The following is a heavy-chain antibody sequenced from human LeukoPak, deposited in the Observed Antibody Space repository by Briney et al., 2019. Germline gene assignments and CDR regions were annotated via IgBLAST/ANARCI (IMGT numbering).Heavy chain of an antibody. CDR2: HYTGGTT. CDR1: GFTVSSNY. D-gene: IGHD2-15*01. V-gene: IGHV3-66*04. Sequence: GGSLRLSCAGSGFTVSSNYMSWVRQAPGEGLEWVSVHYTGGTTYYADSVRGRFTISRDNSKNTVYLQMSRLRDEDTAVYYCATLKRGYGGYFDLWGRGTLVTVSS. CDR3: ATLKRGYGGYFDL. J-gene: IGHJ2*01.